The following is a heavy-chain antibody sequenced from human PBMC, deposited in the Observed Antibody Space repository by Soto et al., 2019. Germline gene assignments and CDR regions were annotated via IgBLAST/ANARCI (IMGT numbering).Heavy chain of an antibody. CDR2: IHHSWST. CDR3: AREKPTTSCFDF. D-gene: IGHD4-17*01. V-gene: IGHV4-59*01. J-gene: IGHJ4*02. Sequence: QVHLQESGPGLVRPSETLSLTCTVSGGSISTFYWSWLRQSPGKGLEWIGYIHHSWSTTYSPSLKSRVSKSVDTARDQFSLKLTAVTTADTAVYYCAREKPTTSCFDFWGQGIRVTVSS. CDR1: GGSISTFY.